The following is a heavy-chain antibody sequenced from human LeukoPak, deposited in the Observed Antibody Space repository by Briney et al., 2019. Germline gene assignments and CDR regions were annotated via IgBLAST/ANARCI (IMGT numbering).Heavy chain of an antibody. CDR1: GGSISSYY. V-gene: IGHV4-59*01. Sequence: SETLSLTCTVSGGSISSYYWSWIRQPPGKGLEWIGYIYYSGSTNYNPSLKSRVTISVDTSKNQFSLKLSSVTAADTAVYYCARGREGVTTVRGVIDVWGQGTTVTVSS. J-gene: IGHJ6*02. CDR2: IYYSGST. D-gene: IGHD3-10*01. CDR3: ARGREGVTTVRGVIDV.